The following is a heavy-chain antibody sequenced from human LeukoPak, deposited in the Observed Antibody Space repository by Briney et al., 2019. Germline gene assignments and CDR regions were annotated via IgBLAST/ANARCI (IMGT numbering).Heavy chain of an antibody. D-gene: IGHD3-10*01. V-gene: IGHV3-7*03. Sequence: GGSLRLSCTASVFTFSMYWMSWVRQAPGKGREGVANIKEDGSENYYVESVKGRFTIPRDNAKHSLYRQVSSLRAEDTAVYYCARGVDTLLWFGELLSPGEFDHWGQGRLVTVSS. CDR1: VFTFSMYW. CDR3: ARGVDTLLWFGELLSPGEFDH. J-gene: IGHJ4*02. CDR2: IKEDGSEN.